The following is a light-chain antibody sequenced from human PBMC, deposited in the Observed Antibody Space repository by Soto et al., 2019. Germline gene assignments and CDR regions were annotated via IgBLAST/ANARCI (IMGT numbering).Light chain of an antibody. CDR3: AAWDDSLSGWV. Sequence: QSVLTQPPSASGTPGQRVTISCSGSSSNIGSNYVYWYQQLPGTAPKLLIYRNNQRPSGVPDRFSGSKSGTSASLAISGLRSEDEAEYYCAAWDDSLSGWVFGGGTQLT. CDR2: RNN. J-gene: IGLJ3*02. CDR1: SSNIGSNY. V-gene: IGLV1-47*01.